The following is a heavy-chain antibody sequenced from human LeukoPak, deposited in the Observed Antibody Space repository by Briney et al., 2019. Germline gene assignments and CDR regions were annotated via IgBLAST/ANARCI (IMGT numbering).Heavy chain of an antibody. CDR2: ISSSSTYI. V-gene: IGHV3-21*04. CDR1: GFTFDSFR. Sequence: GGSLRLSCAASGFTFDSFRINWVRQAPGKGLEWVASISSSSTYIYYGGSVKGQFTISRDNSKNTLYLQMNSLRAEDTAVYYCAKEEWLLAVYFDYWGQGTLVTLSS. J-gene: IGHJ4*02. CDR3: AKEEWLLAVYFDY. D-gene: IGHD3-3*01.